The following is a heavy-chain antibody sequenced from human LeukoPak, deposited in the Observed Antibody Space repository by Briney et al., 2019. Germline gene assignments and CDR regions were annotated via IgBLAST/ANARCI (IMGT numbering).Heavy chain of an antibody. Sequence: PSGTLSLTCSVSGGSISSYYGSWIRQPAGQGLEWIGRIYSSGVTNYNPSLKSRVTMSVDTSKNQFSLKLSSVTAADTAVYYCAREMVVAAAGPFFDYWGQGTLVAVSS. CDR2: IYSSGVT. CDR3: AREMVVAAAGPFFDY. CDR1: GGSISSYY. D-gene: IGHD6-13*01. V-gene: IGHV4-4*07. J-gene: IGHJ4*02.